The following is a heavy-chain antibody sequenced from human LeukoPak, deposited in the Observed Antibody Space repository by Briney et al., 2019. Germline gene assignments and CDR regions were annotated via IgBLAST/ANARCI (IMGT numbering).Heavy chain of an antibody. Sequence: ASVKVSRKASGYTFTGYYMHWVRQAPGQGLEWMGWINPNSGGTNYAQKFQGRVTMTRDTSISTAYMELRRLRSDDTAVYYCASGAAGTLLDAFDIWGQGTMVTVSS. V-gene: IGHV1-2*02. CDR1: GYTFTGYY. J-gene: IGHJ3*02. CDR3: ASGAAGTLLDAFDI. CDR2: INPNSGGT. D-gene: IGHD6-13*01.